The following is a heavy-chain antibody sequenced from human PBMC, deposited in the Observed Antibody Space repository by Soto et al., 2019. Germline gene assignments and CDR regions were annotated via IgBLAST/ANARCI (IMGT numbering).Heavy chain of an antibody. V-gene: IGHV4-34*01. CDR2: INHSGST. J-gene: IGHJ4*02. CDR3: ARGDYYGSIEY. D-gene: IGHD3-10*01. Sequence: ETFCLSCAVYGGFFSGYYWSWSRQPPGKGLEWIGEINHSGSTNYNPSLKSRVTISVDTSKNQFSLKLSSVTAADTAVYYCARGDYYGSIEYWGQGSLVTVS. CDR1: GGFFSGYY.